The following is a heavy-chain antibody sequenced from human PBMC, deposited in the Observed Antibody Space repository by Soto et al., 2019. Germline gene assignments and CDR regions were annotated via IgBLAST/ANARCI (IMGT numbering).Heavy chain of an antibody. CDR2: IIPIFGTA. Sequence: QVQLVQSGAEVKKPGSSVKVSCKASGGTFSSYAISWVRQAPGQGLEWMGGIIPIFGTANYAQKFQGRVTITADESTRTAYLELSSLRSEDTAVYYCAGGRSAGITMIVVDLYYFDYWGQGTLVTVSS. CDR3: AGGRSAGITMIVVDLYYFDY. CDR1: GGTFSSYA. D-gene: IGHD3-22*01. J-gene: IGHJ4*02. V-gene: IGHV1-69*12.